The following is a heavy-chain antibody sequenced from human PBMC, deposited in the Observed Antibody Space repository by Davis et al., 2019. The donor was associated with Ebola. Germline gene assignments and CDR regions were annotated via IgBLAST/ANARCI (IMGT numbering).Heavy chain of an antibody. CDR1: GYTFTGYY. CDR3: ARVLSWGAVTTS. CDR2: INPNSGGT. V-gene: IGHV1-2*04. D-gene: IGHD4-17*01. J-gene: IGHJ5*02. Sequence: ASVKVSCKASGYTFTGYYMHWVRQAPGQGLEWMGWINPNSGGTNYAQKFQGWVTMTRDTSISTAYMELSSLRSEDTAVYYCARVLSWGAVTTSWGQGTLVTVSS.